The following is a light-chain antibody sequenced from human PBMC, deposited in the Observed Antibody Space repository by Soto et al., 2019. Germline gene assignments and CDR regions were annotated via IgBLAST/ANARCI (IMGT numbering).Light chain of an antibody. V-gene: IGKV3-15*01. CDR3: QQYIRWPLT. CDR2: GAS. Sequence: EMVVTQSPATLSVSPGERATLSCRASQDVSSNLAWYQQKPGQAPSLLIYGASTRATGTPARFSGSGSGTEFTLTISSLQSGDYAVYFCQQYIRWPLTFGGGTKVEI. J-gene: IGKJ4*01. CDR1: QDVSSN.